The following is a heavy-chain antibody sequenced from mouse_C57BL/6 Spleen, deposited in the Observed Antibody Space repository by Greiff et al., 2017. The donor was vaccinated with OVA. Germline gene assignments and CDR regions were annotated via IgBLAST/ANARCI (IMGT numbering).Heavy chain of an antibody. D-gene: IGHD1-1*01. Sequence: QVQLQQPGAELVRPGTSVKLSCKASGYTFTSYWMHWVKQRPGQGLEWIGVIDPSDSYTNYNQKFKGKATLTVDTSSSTAYMQLSRLTSEDSAVYYCARYYYGSRDAMDYWGQGTSVTVSS. CDR3: ARYYYGSRDAMDY. V-gene: IGHV1-59*01. CDR1: GYTFTSYW. J-gene: IGHJ4*01. CDR2: IDPSDSYT.